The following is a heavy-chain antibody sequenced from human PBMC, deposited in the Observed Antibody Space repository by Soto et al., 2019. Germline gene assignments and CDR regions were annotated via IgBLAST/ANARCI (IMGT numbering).Heavy chain of an antibody. D-gene: IGHD3-16*01. CDR3: AHRRNYDGSWNEGVFDY. V-gene: IGHV2-5*02. J-gene: IGHJ4*02. Sequence: QITLKESGPTLVKPTQTLTLTCTFSGFSLTSRPVGVGWVRQPPGKALEWLAFIYWDDDKRYSPSLRSTLTVTKDASKTQVVLTLPNMDPVDTATYYCAHRRNYDGSWNEGVFDYWGQGILVTVSS. CDR1: GFSLTSRPVG. CDR2: IYWDDDK.